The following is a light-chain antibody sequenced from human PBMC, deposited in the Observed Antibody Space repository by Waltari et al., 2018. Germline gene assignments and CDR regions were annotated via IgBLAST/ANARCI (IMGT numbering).Light chain of an antibody. V-gene: IGLV3-19*01. CDR2: DKN. J-gene: IGLJ2*01. CDR3: HSRDASGVGGS. CDR1: SLRSYY. Sequence: SSELTQDPAVSVAMGQTVRITCQGGSLRSYYASWYQQRPGQAPILVMYDKNNRPSGVPDRFSGSSSDNTASLTITGAQAEDEASYYCHSRDASGVGGSFGGGTKLTVL.